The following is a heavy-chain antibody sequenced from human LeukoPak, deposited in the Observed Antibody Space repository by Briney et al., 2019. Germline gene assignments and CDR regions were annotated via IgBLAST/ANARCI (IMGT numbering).Heavy chain of an antibody. V-gene: IGHV3-53*04. J-gene: IGHJ4*02. D-gene: IGHD5-18*01. CDR3: ASGYSYVFDY. CDR1: GFTVSSNY. CDR2: IYSGGST. Sequence: GGSLRLSCAASGFTVSSNYMSWVRQAPGKGLEGVSVIYSGGSTYYADSVKGRFTISRHNSKNTLYLQMNSLRAEDTAVYYCASGYSYVFDYWGQGTLVTVSS.